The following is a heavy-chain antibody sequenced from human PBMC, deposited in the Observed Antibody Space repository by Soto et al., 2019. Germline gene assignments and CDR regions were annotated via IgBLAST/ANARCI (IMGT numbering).Heavy chain of an antibody. CDR3: ARAGSSGWNGLNWFDP. D-gene: IGHD6-19*01. CDR2: ISSSSSTI. Sequence: EVQLVESGGGLVQPGGSLRLSCAASGFTFSSYSMNWVRQAPGKGLEWVSYISSSSSTIYYADSVKGRFTISRDNAKNPMYLQMDSLRAEDTAVYCCARAGSSGWNGLNWFDPWGQGTLVTVSS. J-gene: IGHJ5*02. CDR1: GFTFSSYS. V-gene: IGHV3-48*01.